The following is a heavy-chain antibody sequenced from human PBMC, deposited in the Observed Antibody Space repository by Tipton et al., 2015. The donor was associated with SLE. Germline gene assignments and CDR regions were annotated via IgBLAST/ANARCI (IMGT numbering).Heavy chain of an antibody. Sequence: LRLSCTVSGGSISSSSYYWGWIRQPPGKGLEWIGSIYYSGSTYYNPSLKSRVTISVDTSKNQFSLKLSSVTAADTAVYYCAKAGYSSGWYVVFFDYWGQGTLVTVSS. CDR3: AKAGYSSGWYVVFFDY. D-gene: IGHD6-19*01. CDR2: IYYSGST. V-gene: IGHV4-39*07. CDR1: GGSISSSSYY. J-gene: IGHJ4*02.